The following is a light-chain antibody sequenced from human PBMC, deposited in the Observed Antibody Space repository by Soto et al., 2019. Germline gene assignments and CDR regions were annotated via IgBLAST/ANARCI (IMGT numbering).Light chain of an antibody. CDR1: SSDIGVYNY. J-gene: IGLJ2*01. CDR3: SSYTGSTTHVI. Sequence: QSALTQPASVSGSPGQSITISCTGTSSDIGVYNYVSWYQQHPGKAPKLIIFEVSYRPSGVSNRFSGSKSGNTASLTISGLRAEYKADYYCSSYTGSTTHVIFGGGTKVTVL. CDR2: EVS. V-gene: IGLV2-14*01.